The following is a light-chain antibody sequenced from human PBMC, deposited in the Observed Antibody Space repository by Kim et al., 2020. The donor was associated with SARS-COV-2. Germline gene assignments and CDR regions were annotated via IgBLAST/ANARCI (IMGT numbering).Light chain of an antibody. CDR1: KLGDKY. Sequence: SYELTQQPSVSVSPGQTASITCSGDKLGDKYACWYQQKPGQSPVLVIYQDSKRPSGIPERFSGSNSGNTATLTISGTQAMDEADYYCQAWDSSHVVFGGGTQLTVL. V-gene: IGLV3-1*01. CDR2: QDS. J-gene: IGLJ2*01. CDR3: QAWDSSHVV.